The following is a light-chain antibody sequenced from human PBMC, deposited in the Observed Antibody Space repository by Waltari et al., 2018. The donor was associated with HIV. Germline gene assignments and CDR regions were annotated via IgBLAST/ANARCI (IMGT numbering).Light chain of an antibody. CDR3: QTYDSAPFT. CDR1: QGISNH. Sequence: DIQMTQSPLSLSASVRDRVTITCRASQGISNHLAWYQQKPGKLPKLLIYAASTLQSGVPSRFSGSGSGTDFTLTISSLQPEDVATYYCQTYDSAPFTFGPGTKVDIK. J-gene: IGKJ3*01. V-gene: IGKV1-27*01. CDR2: AAS.